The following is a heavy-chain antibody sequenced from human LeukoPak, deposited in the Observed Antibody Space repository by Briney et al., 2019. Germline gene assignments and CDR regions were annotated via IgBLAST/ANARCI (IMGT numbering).Heavy chain of an antibody. J-gene: IGHJ6*03. D-gene: IGHD3-22*01. CDR2: IYYSGST. CDR3: ARSTYYYDSSGYGYYYYMDV. V-gene: IGHV4-59*01. Sequence: PSETLSLTCTVSGGSISSYYWSWIRQPPGKGLEWIGYIYYSGSTNYNPSLKSRVTISVDTSKNQFSLKLSSVTAADTAVYYCARSTYYYDSSGYGYYYYMDVWGKGTTVTVSS. CDR1: GGSISSYY.